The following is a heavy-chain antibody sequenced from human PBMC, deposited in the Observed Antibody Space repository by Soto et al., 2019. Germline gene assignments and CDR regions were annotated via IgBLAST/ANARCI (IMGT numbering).Heavy chain of an antibody. D-gene: IGHD1-26*01. J-gene: IGHJ3*02. CDR1: GYTFTSYG. CDR2: ISAYNGNT. CDR3: ARVLHSGSYPFDI. Sequence: ASVKISCKASGYTFTSYGISWVRQTPGQGLEWMGWISAYNGNTNYAQKLQGRVTMTTDTSTSTAYMELRSLRSDDTAVYYCARVLHSGSYPFDIWGQGTMVTVSS. V-gene: IGHV1-18*01.